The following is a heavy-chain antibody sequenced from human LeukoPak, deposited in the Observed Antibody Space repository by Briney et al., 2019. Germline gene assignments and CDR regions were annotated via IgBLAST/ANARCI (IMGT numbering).Heavy chain of an antibody. Sequence: SVKVSCKASGSTFSSYAISWVRQAPGQGLEWMGRIIPILGIANYAQKFQGRVTITADKSTSTAYMELSSLRSEDTAVYYCARDIRWFDPWGQGTLVTVSS. CDR2: IIPILGIA. V-gene: IGHV1-69*04. CDR1: GSTFSSYA. J-gene: IGHJ5*02. CDR3: ARDIRWFDP.